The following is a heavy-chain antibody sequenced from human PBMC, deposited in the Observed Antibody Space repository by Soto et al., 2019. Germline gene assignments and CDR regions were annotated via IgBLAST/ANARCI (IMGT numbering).Heavy chain of an antibody. CDR3: ARTPKLLWFGELLYYYYYYMDV. Sequence: VQLVESGGGLVKPGGSLRLSCAASGFTFSDYYMSWIRQAPGKGLEWVSYISSSGSTIYYADSVKGRFTISRDNAKNSLYLQMNSLRAEDTAVYYCARTPKLLWFGELLYYYYYYMDVWGKGTTVTVSS. J-gene: IGHJ6*03. D-gene: IGHD3-10*01. CDR1: GFTFSDYY. CDR2: ISSSGSTI. V-gene: IGHV3-11*01.